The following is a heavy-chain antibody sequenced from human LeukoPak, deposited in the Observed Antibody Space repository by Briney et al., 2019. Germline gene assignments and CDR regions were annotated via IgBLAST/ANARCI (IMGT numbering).Heavy chain of an antibody. D-gene: IGHD2-2*01. J-gene: IGHJ2*01. CDR2: IWYDGSIK. CDR1: AFTFRNFG. V-gene: IGHV3-33*01. CDR3: ARDRSTRYFDL. Sequence: GGSLRLSCAASAFTFRNFGMHWVRQAPGKGLEWVAIIWYDGSIKYFTDSVKGRFTISRDNSKSTLYLQMNSLRSEDTAVYYCARDRSTRYFDLWGRGTLVTVSS.